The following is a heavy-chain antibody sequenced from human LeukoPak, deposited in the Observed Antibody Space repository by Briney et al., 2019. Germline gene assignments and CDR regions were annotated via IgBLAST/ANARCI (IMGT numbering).Heavy chain of an antibody. CDR2: ISGSGGNT. CDR3: VKGGGSSGFDY. CDR1: GFTFSTYG. J-gene: IGHJ4*02. V-gene: IGHV3-23*01. D-gene: IGHD1-26*01. Sequence: PGGSLRLSCAASGFTFSTYGMSWVRQAPGKGLEWVSAISGSGGNTHYADSVKGRFTISRDSSKNTVYLQMGSLTVEDTAVYYCVKGGGSSGFDYWGQGTLVTVSS.